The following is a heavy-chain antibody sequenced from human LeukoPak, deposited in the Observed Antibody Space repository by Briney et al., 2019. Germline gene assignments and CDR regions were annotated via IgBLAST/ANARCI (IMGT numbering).Heavy chain of an antibody. J-gene: IGHJ4*02. Sequence: HPGGSLRLSCAASGFTFSSYGMHWVRQAPGKGLEWVAVISYDGSNKYYADFVKGRFTISRDNSKNTLYLQMNNLRAEDTAIYYCATDSYVSGSYYRLFYWGQGTLVTVSS. CDR1: GFTFSSYG. D-gene: IGHD3-10*01. CDR2: ISYDGSNK. V-gene: IGHV3-30*03. CDR3: ATDSYVSGSYYRLFY.